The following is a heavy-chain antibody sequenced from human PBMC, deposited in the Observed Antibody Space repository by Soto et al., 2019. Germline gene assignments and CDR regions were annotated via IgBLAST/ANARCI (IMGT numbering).Heavy chain of an antibody. J-gene: IGHJ5*02. CDR1: GFTFTNYA. D-gene: IGHD1-26*01. V-gene: IGHV3-23*01. CDR3: AREVGAPSGWLDP. CDR2: ISASGGLK. Sequence: GSLRLSCAASGFTFTNYAMTWVRQTPGKELEWVSGISASGGLKYYADSVRGRFTVSRDNSKNILYLQMDNLRDEDTALYYCAREVGAPSGWLDPWGQGTQVTVSS.